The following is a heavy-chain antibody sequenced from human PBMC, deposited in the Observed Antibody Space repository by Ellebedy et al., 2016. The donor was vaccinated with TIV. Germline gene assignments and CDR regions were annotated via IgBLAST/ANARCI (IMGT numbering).Heavy chain of an antibody. Sequence: GESLKISCAASGFTFSSYSMNWVRQAPGKGLEWVASISSSSSFIFYADSVKGRITISRDNAENSVYLQMNSLRAEDTAVYYCARDRISASGIFDYWGQGTLVTVSS. D-gene: IGHD6-13*01. J-gene: IGHJ4*02. CDR3: ARDRISASGIFDY. V-gene: IGHV3-21*01. CDR1: GFTFSSYS. CDR2: ISSSSSFI.